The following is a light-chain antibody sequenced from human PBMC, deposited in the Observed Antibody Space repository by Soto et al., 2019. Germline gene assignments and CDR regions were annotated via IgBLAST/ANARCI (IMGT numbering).Light chain of an antibody. CDR2: SNN. V-gene: IGLV1-44*01. CDR1: RSNIESNT. CDR3: AAWDASLNGWV. J-gene: IGLJ3*02. Sequence: QSVLTQPPSASATPGQRVAISCSGSRSNIESNTVNWYQQLPGAAPKLLIFSNNQRPSGVPDRFSGSKSGTSASLAISGLQSEDEADYFCAAWDASLNGWVFGGGTQLTVL.